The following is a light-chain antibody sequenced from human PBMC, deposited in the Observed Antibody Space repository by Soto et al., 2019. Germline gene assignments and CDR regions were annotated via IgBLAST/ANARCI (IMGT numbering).Light chain of an antibody. CDR1: QSVNGD. J-gene: IGKJ2*01. V-gene: IGKV3-15*01. CDR3: HTYNSYSLHT. CDR2: GAS. Sequence: EIVLTQSPATLSVSPGNRATLSCRASQSVNGDLAWYQQKPGQAPRLLIYGASTRATGTPTRFSGSGSGTEFTLTISSLQPDDCANYYCHTYNSYSLHTFGQGTKVDIX.